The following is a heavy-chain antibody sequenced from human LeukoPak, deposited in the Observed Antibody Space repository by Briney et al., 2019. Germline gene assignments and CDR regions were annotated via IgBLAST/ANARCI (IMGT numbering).Heavy chain of an antibody. V-gene: IGHV3-30*02. J-gene: IGHJ4*02. D-gene: IGHD3-16*01. CDR2: VRHDGSIK. CDR1: GFTFSSYS. Sequence: GGSLRLSCAASGFTFSSYSMYWVRQAPGKGLEWVAFVRHDGSIKNYADSVKGRSTISRDNSKNTLYLQMNSLRAEDTAVYYCAKDSLADIDYWGQGTLVTVSS. CDR3: AKDSLADIDY.